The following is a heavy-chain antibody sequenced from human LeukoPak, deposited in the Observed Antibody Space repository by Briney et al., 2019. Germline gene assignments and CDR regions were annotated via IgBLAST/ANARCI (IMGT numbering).Heavy chain of an antibody. CDR3: AKDRSILIYGGYDY. Sequence: GGSLRLSCAASGFAFNSYAMSWVRQAPGKGLEWVSAISASATNTYHADSVKGRFTISRDNSKNTLYLQMNSLRAEDTAVYYCAKDRSILIYGGYDYWGQGTLVTVSS. CDR2: ISASATNT. J-gene: IGHJ4*02. D-gene: IGHD5-12*01. CDR1: GFAFNSYA. V-gene: IGHV3-23*01.